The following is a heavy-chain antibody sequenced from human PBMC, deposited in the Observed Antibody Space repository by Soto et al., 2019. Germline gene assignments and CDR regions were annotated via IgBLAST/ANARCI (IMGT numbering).Heavy chain of an antibody. V-gene: IGHV1-2*02. Sequence: ASVKVSCKASGYTFTGYYMHWVRQAPGQGLEWMGWINPNSGGTNYAQKFQGRVTMTRDTSISTAYMELSRLRSDDTAVYYCARGYSSGWSPDPYYFDYWGQGTLVTVSS. CDR1: GYTFTGYY. J-gene: IGHJ4*02. D-gene: IGHD6-19*01. CDR2: INPNSGGT. CDR3: ARGYSSGWSPDPYYFDY.